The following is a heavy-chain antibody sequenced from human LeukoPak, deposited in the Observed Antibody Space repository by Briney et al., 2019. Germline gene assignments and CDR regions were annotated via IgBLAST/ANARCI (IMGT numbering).Heavy chain of an antibody. Sequence: GGSLRLSCAASGFTFSSYWVSWARQAAGEGREWVANIKQDGSEKTYVDSVKGRFTISRDNAKNSLYMQMNSLRGEDTAVYYCAVNSNSGTYPTWGQGTLVSVSS. J-gene: IGHJ5*02. CDR3: AVNSNSGTYPT. CDR1: GFTFSSYW. V-gene: IGHV3-7*01. CDR2: IKQDGSEK. D-gene: IGHD3-10*01.